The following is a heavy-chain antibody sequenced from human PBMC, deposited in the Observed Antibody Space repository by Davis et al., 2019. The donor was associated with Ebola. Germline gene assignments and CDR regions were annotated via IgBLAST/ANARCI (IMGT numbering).Heavy chain of an antibody. Sequence: SVKVSCKVSGDTFRNSAFIWVRQAPGQGLEWMGGIIPLFRTSNSAQTLQDRVTIVADDSTTTVYMELTSLTSDDTAVYYCARKGLYDGFTEPDDIWGQGTRVTVSS. CDR2: IIPLFRTS. CDR1: GDTFRNSA. V-gene: IGHV1-69*13. J-gene: IGHJ4*02. CDR3: ARKGLYDGFTEPDDI. D-gene: IGHD5/OR15-5a*01.